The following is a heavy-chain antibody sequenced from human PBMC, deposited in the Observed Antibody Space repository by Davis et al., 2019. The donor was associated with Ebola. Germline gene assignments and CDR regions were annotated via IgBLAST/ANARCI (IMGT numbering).Heavy chain of an antibody. D-gene: IGHD5-18*01. V-gene: IGHV3-23*01. J-gene: IGHJ4*02. CDR2: ISGSGGST. CDR1: GFTFSSFG. Sequence: GESLKISCAASGFTFSSFGMHWVRQAPGKGLEWVSAISGSGGSTHYADSVKGRFTISRDNSKNTLYLQMDVLGPEDSAVYYCAKDVDHIYGLDYWGQGTLVTVSS. CDR3: AKDVDHIYGLDY.